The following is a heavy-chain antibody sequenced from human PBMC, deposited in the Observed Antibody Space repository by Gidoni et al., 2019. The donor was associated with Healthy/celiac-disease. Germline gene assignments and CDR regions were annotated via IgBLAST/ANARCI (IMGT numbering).Heavy chain of an antibody. CDR1: GGSISSSSYY. J-gene: IGHJ4*02. D-gene: IGHD3-10*01. Sequence: QLQLQESGPGLVKPSETLSLTCTVSGGSISSSSYYWGWIRQPPGKGLEWIGSIYYSGSTYYNPSLKSRVTISVDTSKNQFSLKLSSVTAADTAVYYCAGGIMVRGSSDYWGQGTLVTVSS. V-gene: IGHV4-39*01. CDR3: AGGIMVRGSSDY. CDR2: IYYSGST.